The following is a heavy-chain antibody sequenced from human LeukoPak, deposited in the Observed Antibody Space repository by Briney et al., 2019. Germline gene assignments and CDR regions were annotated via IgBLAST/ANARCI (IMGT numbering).Heavy chain of an antibody. V-gene: IGHV1-2*02. CDR3: ARGRNRWGNFPPGESSGSPPAY. CDR1: GYTFTSYY. CDR2: INPNTGGT. Sequence: ASVKVSCKASGYTFTSYYIHWVRQAPGQGLEWMGWINPNTGGTKYAQKFQSSVTLTRDTSINTAYMVLSRLRSDDTAFYYCARGRNRWGNFPPGESSGSPPAYWGQGTLVTVSS. D-gene: IGHD3-22*01. J-gene: IGHJ4*02.